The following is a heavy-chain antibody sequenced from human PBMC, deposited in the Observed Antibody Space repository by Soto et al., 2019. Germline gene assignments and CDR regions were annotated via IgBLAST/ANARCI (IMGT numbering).Heavy chain of an antibody. V-gene: IGHV1-69*01. CDR1: GGTFSSYA. CDR2: IIPIFGTA. Sequence: QVQLVQSGAEVKKPGSSVKVSCKASGGTFSSYAISWVRQAPGQGLEWMGGIIPIFGTANYAQKFQGRVTITADESTSTAYMELSSLRSEDTAVYYCARESKSEIHYYDSSGYYRNWFDPWGQGTLVTVSS. D-gene: IGHD3-22*01. J-gene: IGHJ5*02. CDR3: ARESKSEIHYYDSSGYYRNWFDP.